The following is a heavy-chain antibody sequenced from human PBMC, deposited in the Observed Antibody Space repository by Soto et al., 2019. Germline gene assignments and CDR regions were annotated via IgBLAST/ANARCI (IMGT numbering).Heavy chain of an antibody. CDR2: IIPIFPTA. CDR1: GGTFSSYS. V-gene: IGHV1-69*14. CDR3: AIRTSVFGVVAMGGLDV. D-gene: IGHD3-3*01. Sequence: QVQLVQSGAELKKPGSSVRVSCQASGGTFSSYSVNWVRQAPGQGLEWMGGIIPIFPTADHAQRFQGRVTITPDNSTNTAYMELSSLRSDDTAVFYSAIRTSVFGVVAMGGLDVWGQGTTVTVSS. J-gene: IGHJ6*01.